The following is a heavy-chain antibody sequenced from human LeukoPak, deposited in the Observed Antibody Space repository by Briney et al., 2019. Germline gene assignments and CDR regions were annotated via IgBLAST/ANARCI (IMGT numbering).Heavy chain of an antibody. V-gene: IGHV3-53*01. Sequence: GGSLRLSCAASGFTVSSNYMSWVRQAPGKGLEWVSVIYSGGSTYYADSVKGRFTISRDNSKNTLYLQMNSLRAEDTAVYYCARPNVVVPAALLNDAFDIWGQGTMVTVSS. J-gene: IGHJ3*02. CDR3: ARPNVVVPAALLNDAFDI. CDR1: GFTVSSNY. CDR2: IYSGGST. D-gene: IGHD2-2*01.